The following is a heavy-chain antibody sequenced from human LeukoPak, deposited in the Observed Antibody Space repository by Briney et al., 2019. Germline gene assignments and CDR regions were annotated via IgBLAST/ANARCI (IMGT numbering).Heavy chain of an antibody. CDR3: ARDFTVGAPYYYYYMDV. J-gene: IGHJ6*03. D-gene: IGHD1-26*01. Sequence: PGGSLRLSCAASGFTFSSYWMSWVRQAPGKGLEWVANIKQDGSEKYYVDSVKGRFTISRDNAKNSLYLQMNSLRAEDTAVYYCARDFTVGAPYYYYYMDVWGKGTTVTISS. CDR1: GFTFSSYW. V-gene: IGHV3-7*01. CDR2: IKQDGSEK.